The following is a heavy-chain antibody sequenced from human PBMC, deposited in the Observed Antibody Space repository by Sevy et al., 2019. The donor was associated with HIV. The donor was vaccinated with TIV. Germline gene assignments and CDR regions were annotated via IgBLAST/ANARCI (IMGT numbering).Heavy chain of an antibody. Sequence: GGSLRLSCAASGFTFSSYAMSWVRQAPGKGLEWVSAISGSGGSTYYADSVKGRFTISRHNSKNTLYLQMNSLRAEDTAVYYCAKAPSPSYYDSSGYYPLHYFEYWGQGTLVTVSS. CDR2: ISGSGGST. CDR1: GFTFSSYA. J-gene: IGHJ4*02. CDR3: AKAPSPSYYDSSGYYPLHYFEY. V-gene: IGHV3-23*01. D-gene: IGHD3-22*01.